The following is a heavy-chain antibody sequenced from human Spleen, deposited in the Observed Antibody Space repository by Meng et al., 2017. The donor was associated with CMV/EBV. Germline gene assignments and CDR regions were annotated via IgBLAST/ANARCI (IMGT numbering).Heavy chain of an antibody. CDR3: AKDLYDVAGIYFDY. Sequence: GESLKISCAASGFTFSSYWMSWVRQAPGKGLEWVANMKQDGSEKYCVDSVKGRFTISRDDAKNSLYLQMNSMRAEDTAVYYCAKDLYDVAGIYFDYWGQGTLVTVSS. CDR2: MKQDGSEK. D-gene: IGHD6-19*01. V-gene: IGHV3-7*01. CDR1: GFTFSSYW. J-gene: IGHJ4*02.